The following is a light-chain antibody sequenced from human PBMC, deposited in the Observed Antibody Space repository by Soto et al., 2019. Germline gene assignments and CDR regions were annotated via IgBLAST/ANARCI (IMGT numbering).Light chain of an antibody. J-gene: IGKJ1*01. CDR1: RRVSSY. V-gene: IGKV3-11*01. CDR3: QQRDNWPWT. CDR2: DAS. Sequence: VITQSPSTLSLSPGDRATLSCRASRRVSSYLAWYQQKAGQAPRLLIYDASNRAAGTPARFSGSGSGTDFTLTISSLEPEDFAVYYCQQRDNWPWTFGQGTKVDI.